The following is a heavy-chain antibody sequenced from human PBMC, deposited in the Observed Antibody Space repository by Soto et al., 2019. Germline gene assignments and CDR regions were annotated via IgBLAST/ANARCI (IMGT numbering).Heavy chain of an antibody. D-gene: IGHD6-13*01. V-gene: IGHV3-74*01. CDR2: INSDGSST. Sequence: PGGSLRLSCAASGFTFSSYWMHWVRQAPGKGLVWVSRINSDGSSTGYADSVKGRFTISRDNAKNTLYLQMNSLRGEDTAVYYCAKDPLSGIAAAIGWFDPWGQGTLVTVSS. CDR3: AKDPLSGIAAAIGWFDP. CDR1: GFTFSSYW. J-gene: IGHJ5*02.